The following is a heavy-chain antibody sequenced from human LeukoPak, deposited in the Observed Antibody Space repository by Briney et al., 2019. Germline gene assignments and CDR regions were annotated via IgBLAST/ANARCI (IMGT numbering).Heavy chain of an antibody. CDR3: ARGDILTGQGFDY. J-gene: IGHJ4*02. CDR1: GGSISSSSSS. CDR2: IYYSGST. Sequence: SETLSLTCTVSGGSISSSSSSWGWIRQPPGKGLEWIGSIYYSGSTYYKPSLKSRVTISVDTSRTQFSLKLSSVTAADTAVYYCARGDILTGQGFDYWGQGTLVTVSS. D-gene: IGHD3-9*01. V-gene: IGHV4-39*07.